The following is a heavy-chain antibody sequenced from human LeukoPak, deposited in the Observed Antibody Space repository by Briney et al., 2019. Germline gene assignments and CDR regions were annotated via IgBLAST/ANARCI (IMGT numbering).Heavy chain of an antibody. D-gene: IGHD2-15*01. Sequence: SETLSLTRALYGGSFSGYYWSWIRQPPGKGLEWIGEISHSGSTNYNPSLKSRVTISVDTSKNQFSLKLSSVTAADTAVYYCARGGSRIVVVVAARKPHYFDYWGQGTLVTVS. CDR3: ARGGSRIVVVVAARKPHYFDY. CDR2: ISHSGST. J-gene: IGHJ4*02. CDR1: GGSFSGYY. V-gene: IGHV4-34*01.